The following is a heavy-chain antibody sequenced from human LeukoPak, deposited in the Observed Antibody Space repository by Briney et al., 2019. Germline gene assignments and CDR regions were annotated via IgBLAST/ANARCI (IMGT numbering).Heavy chain of an antibody. D-gene: IGHD3-3*01. CDR2: IYHSGST. CDR3: ARATIFESLDY. Sequence: SETLSLTCAVSSGSISSGGYSWSWIRQPPGKGLEWIGYIYHSGSTYYNPSLKSRVTISVDRSKNQFSLKLSSVTAADTAVYYCARATIFESLDYWGQGTLVTVSS. J-gene: IGHJ4*02. V-gene: IGHV4-30-2*01. CDR1: SGSISSGGYS.